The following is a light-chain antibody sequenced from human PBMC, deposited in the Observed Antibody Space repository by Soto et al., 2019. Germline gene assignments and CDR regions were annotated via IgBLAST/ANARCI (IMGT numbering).Light chain of an antibody. Sequence: EIVLTQSPGTLSLSPGERATLSCRASQSVSSSYLARYQQKPGQAPRLLIYGASSRATVIPDRFSGSGSGTDFTLTISRLEPEDFAVYYCQQYGISPTITFGGGTKVEIK. CDR3: QQYGISPTIT. CDR1: QSVSSSY. CDR2: GAS. V-gene: IGKV3-20*01. J-gene: IGKJ4*01.